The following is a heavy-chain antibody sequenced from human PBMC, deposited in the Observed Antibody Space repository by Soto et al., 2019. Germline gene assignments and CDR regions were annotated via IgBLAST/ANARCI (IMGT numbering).Heavy chain of an antibody. CDR2: VIPILGIA. CDR1: GCTFSSYT. V-gene: IGHV1-69*02. CDR3: ARGTYYYDSSGYSDFDY. D-gene: IGHD3-22*01. Sequence: SVKVSCKASGCTFSSYTISWVRQAPGQGLEWMGRVIPILGIANYAQKFQGRVTITADKSTSTAYMELSSLRSEDTAVYYCARGTYYYDSSGYSDFDYWGQGTLVTVS. J-gene: IGHJ4*02.